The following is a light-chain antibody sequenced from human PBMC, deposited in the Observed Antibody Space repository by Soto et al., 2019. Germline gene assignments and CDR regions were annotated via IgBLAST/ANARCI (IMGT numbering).Light chain of an antibody. CDR2: DAS. V-gene: IGKV3-11*01. CDR3: QKRSNWPLT. CDR1: QSVSSY. Sequence: EIVLTQSPATLSLSPGERATLSCRASQSVSSYLAWYQQKPGQAPRLLIYDASNRATGVPARFSGSGSGTDFTRTISSLEPEDFAVYYCQKRSNWPLTFGGGTKVEFK. J-gene: IGKJ4*01.